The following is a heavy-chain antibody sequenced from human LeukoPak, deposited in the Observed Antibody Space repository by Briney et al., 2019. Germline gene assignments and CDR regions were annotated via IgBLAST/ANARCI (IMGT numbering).Heavy chain of an antibody. CDR3: ARGTTINNFDY. V-gene: IGHV3-48*03. Sequence: GRSLRLSCAGSGFTFSSYEMNWVRQAPGKGPEWISYISTSGINIHYADSVKGRFTISRDNAKNSLYLQMNSLREEDTAVYYCARGTTINNFDYWGQGTPVTVSS. D-gene: IGHD4-17*01. J-gene: IGHJ4*02. CDR1: GFTFSSYE. CDR2: ISTSGINI.